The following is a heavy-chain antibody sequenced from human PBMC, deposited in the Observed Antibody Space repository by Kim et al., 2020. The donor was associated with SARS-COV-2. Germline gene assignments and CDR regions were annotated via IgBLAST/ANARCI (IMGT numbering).Heavy chain of an antibody. D-gene: IGHD3-10*01. V-gene: IGHV4-59*13. CDR1: GGSINNYY. CDR2: IYYNGFT. J-gene: IGHJ4*02. Sequence: SETLSLTCTVSGGSINNYYWNWIRQPPGRGLEWIGYIYYNGFTIYNPSLKSRVTISVDTSKNQFSLKMNSLTTADTAVYYCARGGWYYDSGRRNFDYWGQGTLVPVSS. CDR3: ARGGWYYDSGRRNFDY.